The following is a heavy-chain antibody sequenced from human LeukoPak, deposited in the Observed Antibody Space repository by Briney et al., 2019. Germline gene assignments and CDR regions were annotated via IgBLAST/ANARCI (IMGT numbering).Heavy chain of an antibody. CDR1: GYTFTGYY. J-gene: IGHJ6*03. D-gene: IGHD2-2*03. V-gene: IGHV1-18*04. CDR2: ISAYNGNT. CDR3: ARDGYRLSGYFYYMDV. Sequence: ASVKVSCKASGYTFTGYYMHWVRQAPGQGLEWMGWISAYNGNTNYAQKLQGRVTMTTDTSTSTAYMELRSLRSDDTAVYYCARDGYRLSGYFYYMDVWGKGTTVTVSS.